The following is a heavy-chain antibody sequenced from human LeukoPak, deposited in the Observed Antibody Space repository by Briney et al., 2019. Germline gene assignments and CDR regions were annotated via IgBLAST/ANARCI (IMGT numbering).Heavy chain of an antibody. CDR2: ISGSGSTI. CDR3: ARAAHQRRVFDY. V-gene: IGHV3-48*03. D-gene: IGHD2-2*01. CDR1: GFTFSSFE. J-gene: IGHJ4*02. Sequence: GRSLRLSCAASGFTFSSFEMSCVRQAPGKGLEWLWHISGSGSTIYYADSAKGRFTISRDNAKNSLFLQMNSLRAEDTAVYFCARAAHQRRVFDYWGQGTLVTVSS.